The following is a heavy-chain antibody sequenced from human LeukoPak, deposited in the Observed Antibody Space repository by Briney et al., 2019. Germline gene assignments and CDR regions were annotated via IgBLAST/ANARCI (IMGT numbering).Heavy chain of an antibody. CDR1: GYTFTNYN. CDR3: ARVRDGYNDAYDI. J-gene: IGHJ3*02. CDR2: INPSGGST. V-gene: IGHV1-46*01. Sequence: ASVKVSCKASGYTFTNYNMHWVRQAPGQGLEWMGIINPSGGSTNYAQNFQGRVTMTRDTSTSTVYMELSSLRSEDKAVYYCARVRDGYNDAYDIWGQGTMVTVPS. D-gene: IGHD5-24*01.